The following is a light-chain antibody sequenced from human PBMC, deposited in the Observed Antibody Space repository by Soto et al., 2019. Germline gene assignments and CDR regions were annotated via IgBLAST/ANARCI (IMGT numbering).Light chain of an antibody. Sequence: EIVLTQSPATLSLSPGERATLSCRASQSLKRTFLAWYQHEPGQSPRLLISGVSSRAAGVPDRFSGSGSGTDFTLTISRLEPQDSAVYFCQQYDHSPRTFGQGTKVDIK. CDR2: GVS. J-gene: IGKJ1*01. V-gene: IGKV3-20*01. CDR3: QQYDHSPRT. CDR1: QSLKRTF.